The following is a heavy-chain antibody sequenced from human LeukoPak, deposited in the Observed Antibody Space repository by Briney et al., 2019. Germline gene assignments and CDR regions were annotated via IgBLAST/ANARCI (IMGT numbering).Heavy chain of an antibody. J-gene: IGHJ3*02. CDR3: ASHANDHDAFDI. Sequence: GGSLRLSCAASGVTFSSYSMNWVRQAPGKGLEWVSSISSSSSYIYYADSVKGRFTISRDNAKNSLYLQMNSLRAEDTAVYYCASHANDHDAFDIWGQGTMVTVSS. CDR1: GVTFSSYS. CDR2: ISSSSSYI. V-gene: IGHV3-21*01.